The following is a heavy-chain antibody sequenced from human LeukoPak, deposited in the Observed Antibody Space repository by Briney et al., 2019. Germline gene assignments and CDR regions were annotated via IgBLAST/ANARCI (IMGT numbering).Heavy chain of an antibody. CDR1: GFTFSSYA. D-gene: IGHD5-12*01. CDR3: ARDQGYSGYDYPDY. Sequence: GGSLRLSCAASGFTFSSYAMHWVRQAPGKGLEWVAVISYDGSNKYYADSVKGRFTISRDNSKNTLYLQMNSLRAEDTAVYYCARDQGYSGYDYPDYWGQGTLVTVSS. CDR2: ISYDGSNK. V-gene: IGHV3-30-3*01. J-gene: IGHJ4*02.